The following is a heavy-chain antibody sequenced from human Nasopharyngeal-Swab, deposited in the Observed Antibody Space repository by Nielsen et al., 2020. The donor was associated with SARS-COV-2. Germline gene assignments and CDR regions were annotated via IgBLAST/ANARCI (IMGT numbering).Heavy chain of an antibody. D-gene: IGHD3-22*01. CDR3: ARDRASYDSSGYYRLTG. CDR2: ISSSSSYT. J-gene: IGHJ4*02. Sequence: GESLKISCAASGFTFSDYYMSWIRQAPGKGLEWVSYISSSSSYTNYADSVKGRFTISRDNAKNSLYLQMNSLRAEDTAVYYCARDRASYDSSGYYRLTGWGQGTLVTVSS. CDR1: GFTFSDYY. V-gene: IGHV3-11*06.